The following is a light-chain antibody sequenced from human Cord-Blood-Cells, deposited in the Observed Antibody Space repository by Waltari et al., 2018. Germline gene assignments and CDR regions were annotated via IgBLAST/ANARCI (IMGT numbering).Light chain of an antibody. CDR1: SSDVGSYNL. J-gene: IGLJ3*02. V-gene: IGLV2-23*01. Sequence: QSDLTQPASVSGSPGQSITISCTGTSSDVGSYNLVSWYQQHTGKAPKLMIYEGSKRPSGVANRFSGSKSGNTASRTISGLQAEDEADYYCCSYAGSSTLLFGGGTKLTVL. CDR3: CSYAGSSTLL. CDR2: EGS.